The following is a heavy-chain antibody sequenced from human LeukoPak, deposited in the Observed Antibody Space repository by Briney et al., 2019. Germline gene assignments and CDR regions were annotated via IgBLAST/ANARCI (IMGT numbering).Heavy chain of an antibody. V-gene: IGHV4-30-2*01. D-gene: IGHD3-22*01. CDR2: IYHSGST. Sequence: SETLSLTCAVSGGSISRGGYSWSWIRQPPGKGLEWIGYIYHSGSTYYNPSLKSRVTISVDRSKNQFSLKLSSVTAADTAVYYCARGDYYDSSGYLFYWFDPWGQGTLVTVSS. CDR1: GGSISRGGYS. CDR3: ARGDYYDSSGYLFYWFDP. J-gene: IGHJ5*02.